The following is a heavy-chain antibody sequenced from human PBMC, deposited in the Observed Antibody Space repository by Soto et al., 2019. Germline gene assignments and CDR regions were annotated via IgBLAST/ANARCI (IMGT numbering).Heavy chain of an antibody. Sequence: VQLVESGGGLVKPGGSLRLSCAASGFTFSSYGMHWVRQAPGKGLEWVAVISYDGSNKYYADSVKARFTISRDNSKNTVYLQMNSLRAEDTAVYYCAKDLIPTYYYDSSGLGFDYWGQGTLVTVSS. J-gene: IGHJ4*02. V-gene: IGHV3-30*18. CDR2: ISYDGSNK. CDR3: AKDLIPTYYYDSSGLGFDY. CDR1: GFTFSSYG. D-gene: IGHD3-22*01.